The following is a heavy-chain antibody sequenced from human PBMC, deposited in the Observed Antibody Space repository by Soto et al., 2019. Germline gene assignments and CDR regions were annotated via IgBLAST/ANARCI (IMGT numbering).Heavy chain of an antibody. Sequence: SETLSRTRTASGGESGSYYWSWIRQPPGKGLEWNRYIYYSGSTNYNPSLKSRVTITVDTSKNQFALKLSSVTAADTAVYYCARVWGGAFDIWGQGTMVT. CDR2: IYYSGST. CDR1: GGESGSYY. V-gene: IGHV4-59*01. D-gene: IGHD3-10*01. CDR3: ARVWGGAFDI. J-gene: IGHJ3*02.